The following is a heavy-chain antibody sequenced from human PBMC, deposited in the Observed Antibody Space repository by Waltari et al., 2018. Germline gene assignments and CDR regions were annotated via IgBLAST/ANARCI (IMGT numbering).Heavy chain of an antibody. D-gene: IGHD3-3*01. V-gene: IGHV3-21*01. CDR1: GFTFSSYS. J-gene: IGHJ3*02. CDR3: ARAFWSGYPEAFDI. CDR2: ISSSSSYI. Sequence: EVQLVESGGGLVKPGGSLRLSCAASGFTFSSYSMNWVRQAPGKGLEWVSSISSSSSYIYYADSVKGRFTISRDNAKNSLYLQMNSLRAEDTAVYYCARAFWSGYPEAFDIWGQGTMVTVSS.